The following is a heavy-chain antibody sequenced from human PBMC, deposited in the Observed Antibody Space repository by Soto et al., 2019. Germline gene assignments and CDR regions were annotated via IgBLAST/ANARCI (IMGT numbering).Heavy chain of an antibody. CDR2: IYRSGSA. D-gene: IGHD4-17*01. Sequence: SETLSLTCSVSGDSINIDSYYWSWIRQRPGKGLDWIGYIYRSGSAYYNPSLKSRVALSIDTSQNQFSLKVRSVTAADTAVYYCARADYGPSFDYWGQGILVTVSS. J-gene: IGHJ4*02. CDR3: ARADYGPSFDY. V-gene: IGHV4-31*03. CDR1: GDSINIDSYY.